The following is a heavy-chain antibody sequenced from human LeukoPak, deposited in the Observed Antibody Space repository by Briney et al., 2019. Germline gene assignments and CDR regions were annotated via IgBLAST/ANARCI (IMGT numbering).Heavy chain of an antibody. CDR3: ARGRPHGNDY. CDR2: IASDGSST. Sequence: GGSLRLSCAASGFTFSSYWMNWVRQAPGKGLVWASRIASDGSSTTYADSVKGRFSISRDNAKNTLYLQMNSLRVEDTAVYYCARGRPHGNDYWGQGTLVTVSS. V-gene: IGHV3-74*01. CDR1: GFTFSSYW. D-gene: IGHD4-23*01. J-gene: IGHJ4*02.